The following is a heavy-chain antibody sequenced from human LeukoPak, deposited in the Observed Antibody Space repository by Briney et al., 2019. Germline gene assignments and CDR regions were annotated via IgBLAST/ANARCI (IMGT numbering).Heavy chain of an antibody. CDR2: IYYSGST. CDR1: GGSISSYY. J-gene: IGHJ3*02. Sequence: SETQSLTCTVSGGSISSYYWNWIRQPPGKGLEWIGYIYYSGSTNYNPSLKSRVTISIGTSKNQFSLKLNSVTAADTAVYYCARLTGDPDAFDIWGQGTMVTVSS. CDR3: ARLTGDPDAFDI. V-gene: IGHV4-59*08. D-gene: IGHD7-27*01.